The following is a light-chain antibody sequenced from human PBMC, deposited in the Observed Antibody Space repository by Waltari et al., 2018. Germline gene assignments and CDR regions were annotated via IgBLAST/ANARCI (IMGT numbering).Light chain of an antibody. J-gene: IGKJ2*01. Sequence: DIQMTQSPSSLSASVGDRVTITCRASQSISTYLNWYQQKPGRAPKLLIFAASSLQSGVPSRCSGSGSGTDVTLTVSSLQPEDFATYYCQQSYSTPPTFGQGTKLEIK. V-gene: IGKV1-39*01. CDR3: QQSYSTPPT. CDR1: QSISTY. CDR2: AAS.